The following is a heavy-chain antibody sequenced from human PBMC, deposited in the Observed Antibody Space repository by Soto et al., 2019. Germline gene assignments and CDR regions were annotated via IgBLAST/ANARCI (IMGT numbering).Heavy chain of an antibody. J-gene: IGHJ4*02. D-gene: IGHD2-15*01. CDR2: IYPGGST. V-gene: IGHV4-4*07. CDR1: GGSISSYY. Sequence: QVQLQESGPGLVKPSETLSLTCTVSGGSISSYYWSWIRQSAGQGLEWIGRIYPGGSTNYNPSLNSRVTMSADTSKNQFSLRLTSVTAADTAVYYCARANVGHPVGGSWIMPFDFWGQGTLVTVSS. CDR3: ARANVGHPVGGSWIMPFDF.